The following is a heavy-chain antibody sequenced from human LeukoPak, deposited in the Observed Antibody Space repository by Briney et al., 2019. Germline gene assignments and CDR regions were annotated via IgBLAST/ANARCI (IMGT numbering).Heavy chain of an antibody. V-gene: IGHV4-30-4*01. D-gene: IGHD3-10*01. J-gene: IGHJ6*02. Sequence: SETLSLTCSVSGGSITSGDDYWSWIRQPPGKALEWIGYIYSSGGTSRNPSLKSRVTISLDTSKNQFSLRLSSVTAADTAVYYCARGLGSEGYYYYYYGVDVWGQGTTVTVSS. CDR3: ARGLGSEGYYYYYYGVDV. CDR1: GGSITSGDDY. CDR2: IYSSGGT.